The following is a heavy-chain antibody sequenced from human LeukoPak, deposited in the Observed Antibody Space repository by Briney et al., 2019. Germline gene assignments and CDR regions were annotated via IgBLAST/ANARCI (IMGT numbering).Heavy chain of an antibody. CDR1: GYTFTGYY. Sequence: GASVKVSCKASGYTFTGYYMHWVRQAPGQGREWMGWINPNSGGTNYPQKFQGRVTMTSDTSISTAYMEVSSLRSDDTAVYYCARSDYYYYYMDVWGKGTTVTVSS. V-gene: IGHV1-2*02. J-gene: IGHJ6*03. CDR2: INPNSGGT. CDR3: ARSDYYYYYMDV.